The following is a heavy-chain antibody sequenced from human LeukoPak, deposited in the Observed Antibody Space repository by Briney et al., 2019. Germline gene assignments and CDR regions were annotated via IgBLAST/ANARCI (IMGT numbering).Heavy chain of an antibody. V-gene: IGHV1-18*01. J-gene: IGHJ5*02. CDR1: GYTFTSYG. CDR2: ISAYNGNT. CDR3: AREGDPTENWFDP. Sequence: ASVKVSCKASGYTFTSYGISWVRQAPGQGLEWMGWISAYNGNTNYAQKLQGRVTMTTDTSTSTVYMELRSLRSDDTAVYYCAREGDPTENWFDPWGQGTLVTVSS. D-gene: IGHD2-21*02.